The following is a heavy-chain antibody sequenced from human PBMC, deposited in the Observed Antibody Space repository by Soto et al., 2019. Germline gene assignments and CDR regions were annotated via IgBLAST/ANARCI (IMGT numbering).Heavy chain of an antibody. Sequence: ASVKVSCKASGYTFTSYGISWVRQAPGQGLEWMGWISAYNGNTNYAQKLQGRVTMTTDTSTSTAYMELRSLRSDDTAVYYCAKIQAAKYQLRQDFAYWVKGTLVPVSS. CDR1: GYTFTSYG. D-gene: IGHD2-2*01. V-gene: IGHV1-18*01. CDR3: AKIQAAKYQLRQDFAY. CDR2: ISAYNGNT. J-gene: IGHJ4*02.